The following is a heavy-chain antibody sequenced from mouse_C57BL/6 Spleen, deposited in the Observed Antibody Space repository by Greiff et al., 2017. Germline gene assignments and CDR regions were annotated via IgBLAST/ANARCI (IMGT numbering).Heavy chain of an antibody. V-gene: IGHV1-55*01. CDR2: IYPGSGST. Sequence: VQLQQPGAELVKPGASVKMSCKASGYTFTSYWITWVKQRPGQGLEWIGDIYPGSGSTNYNEKFKSKATLTVDTSSSTAYMQLSSLTSEDSAVYYCARPSTVGPAWFAYWGQGTLVTVSA. CDR1: GYTFTSYW. CDR3: ARPSTVGPAWFAY. J-gene: IGHJ3*01. D-gene: IGHD1-1*01.